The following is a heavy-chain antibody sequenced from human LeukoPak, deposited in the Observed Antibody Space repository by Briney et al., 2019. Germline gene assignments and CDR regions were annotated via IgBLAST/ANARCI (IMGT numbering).Heavy chain of an antibody. Sequence: PGGSLRLSCAASGFSFRIYWMSWVRQAPGKGLEWVADIKGDGSEKYYVDSVKGRFTISRDNAKNSLYLQMNSLRAEDTALYYCARDYQGSADYWGQGTLVTVSS. D-gene: IGHD2-2*01. CDR3: ARDYQGSADY. CDR1: GFSFRIYW. CDR2: IKGDGSEK. V-gene: IGHV3-7*04. J-gene: IGHJ4*02.